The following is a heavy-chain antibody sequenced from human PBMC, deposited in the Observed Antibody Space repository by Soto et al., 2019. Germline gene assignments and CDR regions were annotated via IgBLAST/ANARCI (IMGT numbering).Heavy chain of an antibody. CDR3: ARPYYYGSGSYYNAPYYYYVMDV. Sequence: GAAGKVSCKGSGYTFTSYGISWVRQAPGQGLEWMGWISAYNGNTNYAQKLQGRVTMTTDTSTGTAYMELRSLRSDDTAVYYCARPYYYGSGSYYNAPYYYYVMDVCGQGTTVIVSA. CDR1: GYTFTSYG. CDR2: ISAYNGNT. D-gene: IGHD3-10*01. J-gene: IGHJ6*01. V-gene: IGHV1-18*01.